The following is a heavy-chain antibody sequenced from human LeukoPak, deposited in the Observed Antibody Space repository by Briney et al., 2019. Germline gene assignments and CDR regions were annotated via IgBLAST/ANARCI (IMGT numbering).Heavy chain of an antibody. V-gene: IGHV4-39*07. CDR2: INHSGST. Sequence: SETLSLTCTVSGGSISSSSYYWGWIRQPPGKGLEWIGEINHSGSTNYNPSLKSRVTISVDTSKNQFSLKLSSVTAADTAVYYCARARGYCSGGSCYSRSWYFDLWGRGTLVTVSS. D-gene: IGHD2-15*01. CDR1: GGSISSSSYY. J-gene: IGHJ2*01. CDR3: ARARGYCSGGSCYSRSWYFDL.